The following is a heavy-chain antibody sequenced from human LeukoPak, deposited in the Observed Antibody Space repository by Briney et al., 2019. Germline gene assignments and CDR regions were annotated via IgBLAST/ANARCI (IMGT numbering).Heavy chain of an antibody. Sequence: GGSLRLSCAASGFTVSSNYMSWVRQAPGKGLEWVSLIYSGGSIYYADSVKGRFTISRDNSKNTLFLQMNSLRAEDTAVYYCARDQDYSDRSGYYYVFYYWGQGTLVTVSS. CDR3: ARDQDYSDRSGYYYVFYY. D-gene: IGHD3-22*01. V-gene: IGHV3-53*05. CDR1: GFTVSSNY. J-gene: IGHJ4*02. CDR2: IYSGGSI.